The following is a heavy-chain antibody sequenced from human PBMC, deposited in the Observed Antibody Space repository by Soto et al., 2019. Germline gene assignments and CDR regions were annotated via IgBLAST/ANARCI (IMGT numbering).Heavy chain of an antibody. CDR3: AKDRTTVTKIDY. V-gene: IGHV3-23*01. Sequence: GESLKISCAASGFTFSSYAMSWVRQAPGKGLEWVSAISGSGGSAYYADSVKGRFTISRDNSKNTLYLQMNSLRAEDTAVYYCAKDRTTVTKIDYWGQGTLVTVSS. CDR2: ISGSGGSA. J-gene: IGHJ4*02. CDR1: GFTFSSYA. D-gene: IGHD4-17*01.